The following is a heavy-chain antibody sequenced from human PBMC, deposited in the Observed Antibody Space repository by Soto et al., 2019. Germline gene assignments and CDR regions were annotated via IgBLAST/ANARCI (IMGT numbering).Heavy chain of an antibody. V-gene: IGHV3-23*01. CDR1: GFTFSSYA. J-gene: IGHJ4*02. D-gene: IGHD3-3*01. Sequence: EVQLLESGGGLVQPGGSLRLSCAASGFTFSSYAMSWVRQAPGKGLEWVSAISGSGGITYYADSVQGRFTISRDNSKNTLYLQRNSLRAEDTAVYYCAKGESTIFGVVIRKGPFDYWGQGTLVTVSS. CDR2: ISGSGGIT. CDR3: AKGESTIFGVVIRKGPFDY.